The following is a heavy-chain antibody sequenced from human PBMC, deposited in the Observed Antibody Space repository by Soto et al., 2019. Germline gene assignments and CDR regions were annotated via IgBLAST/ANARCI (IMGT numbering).Heavy chain of an antibody. V-gene: IGHV4-4*07. CDR1: GGYMSRYY. CDR2: VWTSGST. D-gene: IGHD1-26*01. J-gene: IGHJ4*02. Sequence: QVQLQESGPGLVKPSETLSLTCNVSGGYMSRYYWSWIRQPAGRGLEWIGRVWTSGSTNYNPSLKGRVTMSIYTSNNHFSLKLNSVTAEDTAVYYCARTVGAADYFDFWGQGTLVTVSS. CDR3: ARTVGAADYFDF.